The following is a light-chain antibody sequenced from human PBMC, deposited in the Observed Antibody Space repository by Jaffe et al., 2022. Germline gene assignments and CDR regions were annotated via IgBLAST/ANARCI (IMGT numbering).Light chain of an antibody. Sequence: EIVLTQSPVTLALSPGERATLSCRASQSLNTRYWAWYQQKSGQVPRLLIYGTSTRAAGISDRFSGSGSETDFTLTIDRLEPEDFAVYYCQQYGNSPFFGGGTKVEMK. CDR3: QQYGNSPF. CDR2: GTS. V-gene: IGKV3-20*01. CDR1: QSLNTRY. J-gene: IGKJ4*01.